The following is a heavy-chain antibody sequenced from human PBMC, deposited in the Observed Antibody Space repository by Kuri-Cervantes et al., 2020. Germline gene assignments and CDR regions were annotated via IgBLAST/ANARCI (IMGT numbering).Heavy chain of an antibody. D-gene: IGHD6-13*01. CDR1: GYTFTSNG. J-gene: IGHJ4*02. CDR3: AREMYSSSPFDY. V-gene: IGHV1-2*02. CDR2: INPNSGGT. Sequence: ASVKVSCKASGYTFTSNGISWVRQAPGQGLEWMGWINPNSGGTNYAQKFQGRVTMTRDTSISTAYMELSRLRSDDTAVYYCAREMYSSSPFDYWGQGTLVTVSS.